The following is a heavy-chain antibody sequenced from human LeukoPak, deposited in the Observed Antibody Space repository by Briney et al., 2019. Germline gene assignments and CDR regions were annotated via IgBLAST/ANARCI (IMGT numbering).Heavy chain of an antibody. Sequence: PWETLPLTCTVSGGSISSYYWSWIRQPPGKGLEWIGYIYYSGSTNYNPSLKSRVTISVDTSKNQFSLKLSSVTAADTAVYYCARVGIQLGLVDYWGQGTLVTVSS. J-gene: IGHJ4*02. CDR2: IYYSGST. D-gene: IGHD5-18*01. CDR1: GGSISSYY. V-gene: IGHV4-59*01. CDR3: ARVGIQLGLVDY.